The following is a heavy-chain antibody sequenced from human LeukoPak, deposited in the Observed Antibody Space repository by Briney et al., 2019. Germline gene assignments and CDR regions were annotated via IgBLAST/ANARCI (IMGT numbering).Heavy chain of an antibody. CDR3: ARGLYSSSSGADY. Sequence: GGSLRLSCAASGFTFSSYAMHWVRQAPGKGLERVAVISYGGSNKYYADSVKGRFTISRDNSKNTLYLQMNSLRAEDTAVYYCARGLYSSSSGADYWGQGTLVTVSS. V-gene: IGHV3-30-3*01. CDR1: GFTFSSYA. J-gene: IGHJ4*02. D-gene: IGHD6-6*01. CDR2: ISYGGSNK.